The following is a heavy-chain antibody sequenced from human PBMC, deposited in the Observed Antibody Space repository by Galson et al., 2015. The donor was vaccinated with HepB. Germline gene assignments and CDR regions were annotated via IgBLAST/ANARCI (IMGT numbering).Heavy chain of an antibody. J-gene: IGHJ3*01. D-gene: IGHD3-3*01. CDR3: VRDCSYVFWSGYFGAFDL. Sequence: SLRLSCAASGFTFTDHAIHWVRQAPGKGLEYVSVISGNGHDTYYAESVQGRFSVSRDNSRNWLFLQMSSLRPEDTAVYYCVRDCSYVFWSGYFGAFDLWGQGTLVTVSS. CDR1: GFTFTDHA. V-gene: IGHV3-64D*09. CDR2: ISGNGHDT.